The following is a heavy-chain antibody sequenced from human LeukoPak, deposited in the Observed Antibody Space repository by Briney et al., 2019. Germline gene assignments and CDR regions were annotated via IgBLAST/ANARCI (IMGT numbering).Heavy chain of an antibody. Sequence: SSETLSLTCTVSGGSISSYYWSWIRQPPGKGLEWIGYIYYSGSTNYNPSLKSRVTISVDTFKNQFSLKLSSVTAADTAVYYCARGPLNWFDPWGQGTLVTVSS. CDR3: ARGPLNWFDP. J-gene: IGHJ5*02. V-gene: IGHV4-59*01. CDR2: IYYSGST. CDR1: GGSISSYY.